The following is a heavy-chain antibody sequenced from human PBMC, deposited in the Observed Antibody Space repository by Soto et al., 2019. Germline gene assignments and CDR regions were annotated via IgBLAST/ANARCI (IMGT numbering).Heavy chain of an antibody. D-gene: IGHD3-9*01. Sequence: TGGSLRLSCAASGFTFSSYWMHWVRQATGKGLVWFSRINSDGSSTSYADSVKGRFTISRDNAKNTLYLQMNSLRAEDTAVYYCARVDKVDIWGQGTMVTVSS. CDR1: GFTFSSYW. CDR2: INSDGSST. V-gene: IGHV3-74*01. J-gene: IGHJ3*02. CDR3: ARVDKVDI.